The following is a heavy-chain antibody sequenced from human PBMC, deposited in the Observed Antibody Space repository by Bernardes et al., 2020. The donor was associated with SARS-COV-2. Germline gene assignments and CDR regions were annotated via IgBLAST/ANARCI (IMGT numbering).Heavy chain of an antibody. V-gene: IGHV1-2*02. D-gene: IGHD3-22*01. J-gene: IGHJ4*02. CDR3: ASVTYSSGSDFDY. CDR1: GYSFSDHY. CDR2: IYPNSGGT. Sequence: ASVKVSCKASGYSFSDHYIHWVRQAPGQGLEWMGWIYPNSGGTNYAQKFQGRVTMTRDTSISTAYMELSSLKSDDTAVYFCASVTYSSGSDFDYWGQGTLVIVSS.